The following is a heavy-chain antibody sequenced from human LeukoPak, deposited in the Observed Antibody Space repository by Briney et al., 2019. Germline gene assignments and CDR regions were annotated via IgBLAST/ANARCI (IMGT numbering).Heavy chain of an antibody. CDR1: GFTFSSYA. J-gene: IGHJ5*02. D-gene: IGHD3-10*01. Sequence: GGSLRLSCAASGFTFSSYAMSWVRQAPGKGLEWVSAVSGDRANIYYADSVKGRFTIFRDNSKNTLYLQMNSLRVEDTAIYYCAKDGLARGANWFDPWGQGTLVTVSS. CDR2: VSGDRANI. V-gene: IGHV3-23*01. CDR3: AKDGLARGANWFDP.